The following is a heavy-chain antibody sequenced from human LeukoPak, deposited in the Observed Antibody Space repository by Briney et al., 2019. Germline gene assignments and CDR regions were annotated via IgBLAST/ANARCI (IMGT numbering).Heavy chain of an antibody. CDR2: MNPNSGNT. CDR3: ARGLHSGWYRYYYYGMDV. D-gene: IGHD6-19*01. Sequence: ASVKVSCKASGYTFTSYDINWVRQATRHGLEWMGWMNPNSGNTGYAQKFQGRVTMTRNTSISTAYMELSSLRSEDTAVYYCARGLHSGWYRYYYYGMDVWGQGTTVTVSS. J-gene: IGHJ6*02. V-gene: IGHV1-8*01. CDR1: GYTFTSYD.